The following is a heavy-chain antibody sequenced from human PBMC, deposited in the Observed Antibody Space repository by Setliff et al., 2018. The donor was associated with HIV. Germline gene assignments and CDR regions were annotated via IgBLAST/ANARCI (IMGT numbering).Heavy chain of an antibody. CDR1: GTSISSGNFY. Sequence: PSETLSLTCSVSGTSISSGNFYWGWTRQPAGKGLEWIGHIYTDGTIKFNPSLKSRLSISLDTSKNQFSLRLSSVTAADTAVYFCARVLPYDSTGFLLYYFDNWGQGTLVTVSS. D-gene: IGHD3-22*01. V-gene: IGHV4-61*09. J-gene: IGHJ4*02. CDR3: ARVLPYDSTGFLLYYFDN. CDR2: IYTDGTI.